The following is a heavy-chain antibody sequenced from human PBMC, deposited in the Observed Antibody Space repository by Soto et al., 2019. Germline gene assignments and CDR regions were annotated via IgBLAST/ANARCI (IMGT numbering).Heavy chain of an antibody. CDR2: INHSGST. CDR3: ARGSRAARPSYYYYGMDV. D-gene: IGHD6-6*01. Sequence: PSETLSLTCAVYGGSFSGYYWSWIRQPPGKGLEWIGEINHSGSTNYNPSLKSRVTISVDTSKNQFSLKLSSVTAADTAVYYCARGSRAARPSYYYYGMDVWGQGTTVTVSS. CDR1: GGSFSGYY. J-gene: IGHJ6*02. V-gene: IGHV4-34*01.